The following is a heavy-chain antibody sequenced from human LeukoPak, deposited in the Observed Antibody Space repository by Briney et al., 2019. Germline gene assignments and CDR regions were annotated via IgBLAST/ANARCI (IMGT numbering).Heavy chain of an antibody. CDR2: ISWNGGST. J-gene: IGHJ4*02. CDR1: GFTLDDFG. CDR3: ARGPLGKDYFDY. D-gene: IGHD7-27*01. V-gene: IGHV3-20*04. Sequence: GGSLRLSCAASGFTLDDFGMSWVRHAPGKGLEGVCGISWNGGSTGYADSVKGRFTISRDSAKNSLYLQMNSMRAEDTALYYCARGPLGKDYFDYWGQGTLVTVSS.